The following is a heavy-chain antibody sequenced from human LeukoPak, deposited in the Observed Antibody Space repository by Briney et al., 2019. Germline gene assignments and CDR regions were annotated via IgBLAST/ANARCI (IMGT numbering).Heavy chain of an antibody. D-gene: IGHD6-6*01. Sequence: PGGSLRLSCAPSGFTFSNYWMHWARQVRGMGLVWVSHIKTDGSDTTYADSVKSRFTISRDNAKNTLYLQMNSPRAEDRAVYYWAREDDSSLPLDYWGQGTLVTVSS. CDR1: GFTFSNYW. V-gene: IGHV3-74*03. J-gene: IGHJ4*02. CDR2: IKTDGSDT. CDR3: AREDDSSLPLDY.